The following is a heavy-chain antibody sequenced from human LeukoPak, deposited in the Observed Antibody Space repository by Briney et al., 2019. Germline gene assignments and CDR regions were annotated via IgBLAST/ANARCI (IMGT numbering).Heavy chain of an antibody. CDR3: ARDPLGYCSDTTCYRFDY. CDR1: GGSISSSNW. Sequence: SGTLSLTCAGSGGSISSSNWWSWVRQSPGKGLEWSGEIHHSGSTYYNPSLKSRVTISVDKSKNQFSLKLSSVTAADTAVYYCARDPLGYCSDTTCYRFDYWGQGTLVTVSS. V-gene: IGHV4-4*02. J-gene: IGHJ4*02. D-gene: IGHD2-2*01. CDR2: IHHSGST.